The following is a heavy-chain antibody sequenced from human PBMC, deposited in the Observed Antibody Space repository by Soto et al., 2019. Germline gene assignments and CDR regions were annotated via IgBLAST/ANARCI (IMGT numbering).Heavy chain of an antibody. CDR3: ARDRIGGYDH. D-gene: IGHD5-12*01. Sequence: ASVKVSCKASGYTFTSYAMHWVRQAPGQRLEWMGWINAGNGNTKYSQKFQGRVTITRDTSASTAYLELNSLRAEDTAVYYCARDRIGGYDHWGQGTLVTVSS. V-gene: IGHV1-3*01. CDR1: GYTFTSYA. J-gene: IGHJ4*02. CDR2: INAGNGNT.